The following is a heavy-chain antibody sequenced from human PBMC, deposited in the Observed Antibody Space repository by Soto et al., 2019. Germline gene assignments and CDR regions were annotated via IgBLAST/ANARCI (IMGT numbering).Heavy chain of an antibody. CDR3: ARGRLGGDYIDY. V-gene: IGHV3-33*01. J-gene: IGHJ4*02. CDR2: IWYDGSNK. D-gene: IGHD2-21*01. Sequence: QVQLVESGGGVVQPGRSLRLSCAASGFTFSNYGMHWVRQAPGKGLEWVAVIWYDGSNKYYVDSVKGRFTISRDNSKNTLYLQMNSLRGEDTAVYYCARGRLGGDYIDYWGQGTLVTVSP. CDR1: GFTFSNYG.